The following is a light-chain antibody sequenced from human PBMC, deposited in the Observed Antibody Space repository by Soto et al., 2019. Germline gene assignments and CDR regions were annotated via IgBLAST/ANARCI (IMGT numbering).Light chain of an antibody. V-gene: IGKV3-11*01. Sequence: DILLTQSPATLSLSPGERATLSCRASQSVSSYLAGYQQKPGQAPRLLIYDASNRATGIPARFSGSGSGTDFTLTISSLEPEDFAVYYCQQRSNWPFTFGQGTRLEIK. CDR3: QQRSNWPFT. CDR2: DAS. J-gene: IGKJ5*01. CDR1: QSVSSY.